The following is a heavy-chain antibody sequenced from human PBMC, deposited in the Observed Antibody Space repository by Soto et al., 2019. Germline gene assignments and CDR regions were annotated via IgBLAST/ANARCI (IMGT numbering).Heavy chain of an antibody. CDR2: LSGSGTST. J-gene: IGHJ4*02. CDR3: AKATTDGGWFNPFDS. D-gene: IGHD6-19*01. CDR1: GFSFVNYA. V-gene: IGHV3-23*01. Sequence: GGSLRLSCAASGFSFVNYAMNWVRQAPGKGLEWVSGLSGSGTSTYYADSVKGRFTISRDNSRDTLFLQMNSLTADDTAVYYCAKATTDGGWFNPFDSWGQGALVTVSS.